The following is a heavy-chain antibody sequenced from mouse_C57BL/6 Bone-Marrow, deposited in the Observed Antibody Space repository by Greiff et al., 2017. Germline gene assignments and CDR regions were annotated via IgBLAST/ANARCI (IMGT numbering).Heavy chain of an antibody. V-gene: IGHV1-47*01. CDR2: FHTYNDDT. CDR3: ARSPPVYDGYPHWYFDV. CDR1: GYTFTTYP. D-gene: IGHD2-3*01. J-gene: IGHJ1*03. Sequence: QVQLKESGAELVKPGASVKMSCKASGYTFTTYPIEWMKRNHGQSLVWIENFHTYNDDTKYNEKFKGKATLTVEKSSSTVYLELSRLTSDDSAVYDCARSPPVYDGYPHWYFDVWGTGTTVTVSS.